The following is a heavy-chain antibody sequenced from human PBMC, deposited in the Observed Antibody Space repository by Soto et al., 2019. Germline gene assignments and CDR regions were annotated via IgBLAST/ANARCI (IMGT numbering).Heavy chain of an antibody. J-gene: IGHJ4*02. CDR3: ARLHVSGYYLKDLDY. V-gene: IGHV5-10-1*01. CDR2: IDPSDSYT. D-gene: IGHD3-22*01. Sequence: GESLKISCKGSGYSFTSYWISWVRQMPGKGLEWMGRIDPSDSYTNYSPSFQGHVTISADKSISTAYLQWSSLKASDTAMYYCARLHVSGYYLKDLDYWGQGTLVTVSS. CDR1: GYSFTSYW.